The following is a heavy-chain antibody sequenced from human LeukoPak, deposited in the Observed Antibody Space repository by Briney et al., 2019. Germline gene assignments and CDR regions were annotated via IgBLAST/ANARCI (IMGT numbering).Heavy chain of an antibody. D-gene: IGHD3-22*01. CDR2: INPNSGGT. Sequence: GASVKVSCKASGYTFTGYYMHWVRQAPGQGLEWMGWINPNSGGTNYAQKFQGRVTMTRDTSISTAYMELSRLRSDDTAVYHCARSGMLYYDSSVRAIDAFDIWGQGTMVTVSS. CDR3: ARSGMLYYDSSVRAIDAFDI. CDR1: GYTFTGYY. V-gene: IGHV1-2*02. J-gene: IGHJ3*02.